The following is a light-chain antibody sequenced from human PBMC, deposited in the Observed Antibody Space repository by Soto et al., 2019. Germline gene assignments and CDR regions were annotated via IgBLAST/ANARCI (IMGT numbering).Light chain of an antibody. CDR3: QHYNSYSEA. CDR2: KAS. Sequence: DILMTQSPSTLSGSVGARVTITCRASQTISSWLAWYQQKPGKAPKLLIYKASTLKSGVPSRFSGSGSGTEFTLTISSLQPDDFATYYCQHYNSYSEAFGQGTKVELK. CDR1: QTISSW. V-gene: IGKV1-5*03. J-gene: IGKJ1*01.